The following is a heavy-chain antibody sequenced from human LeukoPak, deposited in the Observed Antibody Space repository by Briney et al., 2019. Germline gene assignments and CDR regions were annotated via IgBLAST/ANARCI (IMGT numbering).Heavy chain of an antibody. V-gene: IGHV3-33*01. J-gene: IGHJ4*02. CDR2: IWYDGSNK. CDR3: ARGHPGYSYLSSGFDY. CDR1: GFTFNTYG. Sequence: PGGSLRLSCAAYGFTFNTYGMNWVRQAPGKGLEWVAVIWYDGSNKYYADSVKGRFTISRDNSKNTLYLQMNSLRAEDTAVYYCARGHPGYSYLSSGFDYWGQGTLVTVSS. D-gene: IGHD5-18*01.